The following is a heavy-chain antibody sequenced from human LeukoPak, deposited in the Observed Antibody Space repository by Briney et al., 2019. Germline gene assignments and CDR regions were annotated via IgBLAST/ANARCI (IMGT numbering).Heavy chain of an antibody. V-gene: IGHV4-61*01. D-gene: IGHD3-10*01. CDR1: GGSVSSGSYH. Sequence: SETLSLTCTVSGGSVSSGSYHWSWIRQPPGKGLEWIGYIYYSGSTNYNPSLKSRVTISVDTSKNQFSLKLSSVTAADTAVYYCARDFYGSGSPTPGYWGQGTLVTVSS. CDR3: ARDFYGSGSPTPGY. J-gene: IGHJ4*02. CDR2: IYYSGST.